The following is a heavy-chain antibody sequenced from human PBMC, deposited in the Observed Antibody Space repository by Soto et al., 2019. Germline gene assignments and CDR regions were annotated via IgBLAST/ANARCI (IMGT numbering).Heavy chain of an antibody. V-gene: IGHV3-74*01. D-gene: IGHD3-10*01. CDR1: GFTFSGYW. J-gene: IGHJ4*02. Sequence: LRLFCAASGFTFSGYWMHWFRQAPGKGLMWVSRINSGGGTTTYADSVKGRFTISRDNAKNTLYLQMNGLRAEDTALYYCARWFTYGNFDYFDYWGQGTQVTVSS. CDR2: INSGGGTT. CDR3: ARWFTYGNFDYFDY.